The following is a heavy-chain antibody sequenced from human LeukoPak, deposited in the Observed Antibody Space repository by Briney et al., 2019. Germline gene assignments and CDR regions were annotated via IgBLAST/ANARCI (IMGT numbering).Heavy chain of an antibody. CDR3: ARQGPIVVVENWFDP. V-gene: IGHV4-39*01. Sequence: SGTVSLTCTVSGCSISSSSYYWGWIRKPPGKALEWLGSIYYSGSTYYNPSLKRRVTISVDTSQNHFSLAHDPLTDAATAVYYCARQGPIVVVENWFDPWGQGTLVTVSS. CDR2: IYYSGST. D-gene: IGHD3-22*01. CDR1: GCSISSSSYY. J-gene: IGHJ5*02.